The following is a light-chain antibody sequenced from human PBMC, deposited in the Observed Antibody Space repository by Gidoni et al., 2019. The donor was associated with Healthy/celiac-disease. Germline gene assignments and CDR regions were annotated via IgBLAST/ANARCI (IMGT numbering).Light chain of an antibody. CDR1: QSISSW. Sequence: DIQMTQSPSTLSASVGDRVTITCRASQSISSWLAWYQQKRGKAPKLLFYTASSLESGVPSRFSGRGSGKEFTLIISSLQPDDVATYYCQQYNSYSGTFGQGTKVEIK. V-gene: IGKV1-5*03. CDR2: TAS. J-gene: IGKJ1*01. CDR3: QQYNSYSGT.